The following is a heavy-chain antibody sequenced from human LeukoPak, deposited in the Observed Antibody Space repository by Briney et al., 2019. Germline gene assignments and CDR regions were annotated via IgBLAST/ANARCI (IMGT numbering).Heavy chain of an antibody. CDR1: GYSFNSYW. D-gene: IGHD3-3*01. J-gene: IGHJ3*02. CDR2: IYPGDSDT. V-gene: IGHV5-51*01. Sequence: GESLQISCKGSGYSFNSYWIGWVRQMPGKGLEWMGIIYPGDSDTRYSPSFQGQVTISADKSISTAYLQWSSLKASDTAMYYCARLSLQIRFLEWLPDIWGQGTMVTVSS. CDR3: ARLSLQIRFLEWLPDI.